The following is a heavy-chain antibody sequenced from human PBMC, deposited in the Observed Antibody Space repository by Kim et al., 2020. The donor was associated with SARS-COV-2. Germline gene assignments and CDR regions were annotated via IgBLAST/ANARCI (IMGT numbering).Heavy chain of an antibody. V-gene: IGHV3-23*01. D-gene: IGHD3-10*01. Sequence: VKGRFTISRDNSQNTLYLQMTSLRAEDTAVYYWAKCSGGVTMVRGVIITHWGQGTLVTVSS. J-gene: IGHJ4*02. CDR3: AKCSGGVTMVRGVIITH.